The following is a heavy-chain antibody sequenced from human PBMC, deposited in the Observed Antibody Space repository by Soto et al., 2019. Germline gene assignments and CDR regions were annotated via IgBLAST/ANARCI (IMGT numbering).Heavy chain of an antibody. J-gene: IGHJ6*01. CDR2: IVVGSGNT. V-gene: IGHV1-58*01. Sequence: SVKVCFKASGFTFTSSALQWVRQARGQRLEWIGWIVVGSGNTNYAQKFQERVTITRDMSTSTAYMELSSLRSEDTAVYYCAADIYCSSTSCSPTGMDVWGQGTTVTVSS. CDR1: GFTFTSSA. CDR3: AADIYCSSTSCSPTGMDV. D-gene: IGHD2-2*01.